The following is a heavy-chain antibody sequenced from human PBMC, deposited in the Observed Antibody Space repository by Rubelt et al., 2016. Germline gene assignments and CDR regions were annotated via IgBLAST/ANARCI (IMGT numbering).Heavy chain of an antibody. Sequence: WLTCTVSGGSISSYYWSWIQQPPGKGLEWIGYIYYSGSTNYNPSLKSRVTISVDTSKNQFSLKLSSVTAADTAVYYCARRPSRDAFDIWGQGTMVTVSS. CDR3: ARRPSRDAFDI. CDR1: GGSISSYY. J-gene: IGHJ3*02. V-gene: IGHV4-59*01. CDR2: IYYSGST.